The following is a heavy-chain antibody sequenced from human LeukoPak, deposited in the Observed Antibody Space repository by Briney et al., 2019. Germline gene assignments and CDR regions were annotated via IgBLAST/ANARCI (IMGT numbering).Heavy chain of an antibody. CDR1: GFSFSSHW. CDR3: VRVTYYDASGYYRPFDK. Sequence: PGGSLRLSCVASGFSFSSHWMSWVRQAPGKGLEWVANIKQDGNEKNFVGSVKGRFTISRDNANNSLFLQMNSLRAEDTAMYYCVRVTYYDASGYYRPFDKWGQGTLVTVSS. J-gene: IGHJ4*02. D-gene: IGHD3-22*01. V-gene: IGHV3-7*01. CDR2: IKQDGNEK.